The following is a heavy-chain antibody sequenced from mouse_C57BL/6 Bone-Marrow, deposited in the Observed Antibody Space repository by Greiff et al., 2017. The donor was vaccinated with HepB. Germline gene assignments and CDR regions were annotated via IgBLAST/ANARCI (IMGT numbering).Heavy chain of an antibody. J-gene: IGHJ1*03. D-gene: IGHD1-2*01. CDR2: ISSGGSYT. CDR1: GFTFSSYG. CDR3: ARQGYGPWYFDV. V-gene: IGHV5-6*01. Sequence: VQLKESGGDLVKPGGSLKLSCAASGFTFSSYGMSWVRQTPDKRLEWVATISSGGSYTYYPDSVKGRFTISRDNAKNTLYLQMSSLKSEDTAMYYCARQGYGPWYFDVWGTGTTVTVSS.